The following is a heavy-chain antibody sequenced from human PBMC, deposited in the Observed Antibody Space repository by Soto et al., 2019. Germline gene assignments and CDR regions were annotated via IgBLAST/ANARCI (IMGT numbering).Heavy chain of an antibody. CDR1: GGTFSSYA. V-gene: IGHV1-69*13. J-gene: IGHJ6*02. Sequence: SVKVSFKASGGTFSSYAISWVRQAPGQGLEWMGGIIPIFGTANYAQKFQGRVTITADESTSTAYMELSSLRSEDTAVYYCARGRIVVVVAATPRYYGMDVWGQGTTVTVSS. D-gene: IGHD2-15*01. CDR2: IIPIFGTA. CDR3: ARGRIVVVVAATPRYYGMDV.